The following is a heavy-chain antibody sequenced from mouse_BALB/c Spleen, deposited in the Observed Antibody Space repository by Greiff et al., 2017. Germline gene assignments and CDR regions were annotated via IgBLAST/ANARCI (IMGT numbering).Heavy chain of an antibody. CDR3: ARWADGSSYNAMDY. CDR1: GFTFTSFG. Sequence: EVKLVESGGGLVQPGGSRKLSCAASGFTFTSFGMHWVRQAPEQGLEWVAYISSGSSTIYYADTVKGRFTISRDNPTNTLFLQMTSLRSEDTAMYYGARWADGSSYNAMDYWGQGTSVTVSS. J-gene: IGHJ4*01. CDR2: ISSGSSTI. V-gene: IGHV5-17*02. D-gene: IGHD1-1*01.